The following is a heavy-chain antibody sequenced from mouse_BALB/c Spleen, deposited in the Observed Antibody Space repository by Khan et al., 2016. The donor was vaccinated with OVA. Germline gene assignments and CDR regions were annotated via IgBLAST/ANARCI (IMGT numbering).Heavy chain of an antibody. CDR3: ATSYFYRYYFDY. CDR2: ISGDSNTI. D-gene: IGHD1-1*01. CDR1: GFTFNSYG. Sequence: EVELVESGGGLVQPGGSRKLSCAASGFTFNSYGMHWVRQAPEKGLEWVAYISGDSNTIYYADTVKGRFTISRDNPKNTLFLQMTSLMSEDTAMYYCATSYFYRYYFDYWGPGTTPTVS. J-gene: IGHJ2*01. V-gene: IGHV5-17*02.